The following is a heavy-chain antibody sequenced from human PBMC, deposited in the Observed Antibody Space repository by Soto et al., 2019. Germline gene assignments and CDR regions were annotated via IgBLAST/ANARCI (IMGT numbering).Heavy chain of an antibody. Sequence: EVQLLESGGGLVQPGGSLRLSCAASGFTFSSYAMSWVRQAPGKGLEGVSAISGSGGTTYYADSVKGRFTFSRDKSKNTLYLHMTSLIAEDTAVYYCAKTANGWFSAFDIWGQGTMVTVSS. CDR2: ISGSGGTT. CDR3: AKTANGWFSAFDI. V-gene: IGHV3-23*01. D-gene: IGHD6-19*01. J-gene: IGHJ3*02. CDR1: GFTFSSYA.